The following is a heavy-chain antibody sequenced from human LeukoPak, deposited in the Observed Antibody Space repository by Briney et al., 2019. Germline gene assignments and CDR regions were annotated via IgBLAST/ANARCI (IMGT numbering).Heavy chain of an antibody. D-gene: IGHD1-26*01. Sequence: SETLSLTCSVSDYSISRGYYWGWIRQPPGKGLEWIASIFHSGSSYYNPSLKSRVTISADTSKNQFSLRLSSVSAADTAVYYCARDLSGTYATGGFDYWGQGTLVTVSS. CDR1: DYSISRGYY. CDR2: IFHSGSS. J-gene: IGHJ4*02. V-gene: IGHV4-38-2*02. CDR3: ARDLSGTYATGGFDY.